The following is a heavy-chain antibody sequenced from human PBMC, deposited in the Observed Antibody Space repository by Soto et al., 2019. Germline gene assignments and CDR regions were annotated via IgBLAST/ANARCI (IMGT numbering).Heavy chain of an antibody. V-gene: IGHV1-69*13. J-gene: IGHJ3*02. CDR2: IIPIFGTA. CDR3: ARGRRGYSYDYDAFDI. D-gene: IGHD5-18*01. CDR1: GGTFSSYA. Sequence: SVKVSCKASGGTFSSYAISWVRQAPGQGLEWMGGIIPIFGTANYAQKFQGRVTITADESTSTAYMELRSLRSEDTAVYYCARGRRGYSYDYDAFDIWGQRTMVTVSS.